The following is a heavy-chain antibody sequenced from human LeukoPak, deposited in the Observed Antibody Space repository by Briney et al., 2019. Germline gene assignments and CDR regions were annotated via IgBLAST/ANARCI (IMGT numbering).Heavy chain of an antibody. CDR2: IIPILGIA. V-gene: IGHV1-69*04. CDR1: GGTFSSYA. J-gene: IGHJ4*02. CDR3: AFRYGGTPSEDY. D-gene: IGHD4-23*01. Sequence: ASVKVSCKASGGTFSSYAISGVRQAPGQGREWMGRIIPILGIANYAQKFQGRVTITAEKSTSTAYMELSSLRSEDTAVYYCAFRYGGTPSEDYWGQGTLVTVSS.